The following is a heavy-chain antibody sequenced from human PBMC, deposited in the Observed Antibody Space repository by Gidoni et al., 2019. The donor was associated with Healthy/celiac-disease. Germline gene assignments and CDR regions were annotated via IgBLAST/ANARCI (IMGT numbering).Heavy chain of an antibody. CDR1: GFPFDDYA. CDR3: AKGTSSGWYEYDAFDI. J-gene: IGHJ3*02. Sequence: EVQLVESGGGLVQPGRSLRLSCAASGFPFDDYAMHWVRQAPGKGLEWVSGISWNSGSIGYADSVKGRFTISRDNAKNSLYLQMNSLRAEDTALYYCAKGTSSGWYEYDAFDIWGQGTMVTVSS. V-gene: IGHV3-9*01. CDR2: ISWNSGSI. D-gene: IGHD6-19*01.